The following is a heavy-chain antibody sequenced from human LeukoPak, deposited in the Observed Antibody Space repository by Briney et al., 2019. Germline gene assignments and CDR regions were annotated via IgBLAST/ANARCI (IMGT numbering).Heavy chain of an antibody. CDR1: GSSISSSSYY. CDR3: ARKQYDILTGYYHPPDY. V-gene: IGHV4-39*07. CDR2: IYYSGST. J-gene: IGHJ4*02. Sequence: SETLSLTCTVSGSSISSSSYYWGWIRQPPGKGLEWIGSIYYSGSTYYNPSLKSRVTISVDTSKNQFSLKLSSVTAADTVVYYCARKQYDILTGYYHPPDYWGQGTLVTVSS. D-gene: IGHD3-9*01.